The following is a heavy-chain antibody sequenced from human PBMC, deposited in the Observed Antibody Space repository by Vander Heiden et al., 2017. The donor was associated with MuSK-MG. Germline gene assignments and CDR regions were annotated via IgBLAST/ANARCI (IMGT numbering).Heavy chain of an antibody. D-gene: IGHD1-1*01. Sequence: QVQLVQSGAEVKKPGSSVKVSCKASGGTFSSYTISWVRQAPGQGLEWMGRIIPILGIANYAQKFQGRVTITADKSTSTAYMELSSLRSEDTAVYYCARELITHGTHAFDIWGQGTMVTVSS. CDR1: GGTFSSYT. CDR3: ARELITHGTHAFDI. CDR2: IIPILGIA. J-gene: IGHJ3*02. V-gene: IGHV1-69*08.